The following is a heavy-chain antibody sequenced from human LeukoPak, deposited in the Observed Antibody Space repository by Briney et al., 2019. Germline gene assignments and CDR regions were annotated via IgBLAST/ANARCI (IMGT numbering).Heavy chain of an antibody. CDR3: ARDRGVEGADTFDY. V-gene: IGHV1-18*01. CDR1: GYTLVTYG. D-gene: IGHD1-26*01. Sequence: GASVTVSCKTSGYTLVTYGISWVRQAPGQGLEWMGWISPKSGHANYAQKFRGRVTMTTDTATTTAYMELGSLRSDDTAVYYCARDRGVEGADTFDYWGQGTLVTVSS. CDR2: ISPKSGHA. J-gene: IGHJ4*02.